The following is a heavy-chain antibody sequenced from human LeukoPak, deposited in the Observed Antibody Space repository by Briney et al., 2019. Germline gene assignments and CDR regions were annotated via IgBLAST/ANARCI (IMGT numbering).Heavy chain of an antibody. CDR1: GYTFTGYY. Sequence: ASVKVSCKASGYTFTGYYMHWVRQAPGQRLEWMGRINPNSGGTNYAQKFQGRVTMTRDTSISTAYMELSRLRSDDTAVYYCARDLYGSGSYYNGDYWGQGTLVTVSS. CDR2: INPNSGGT. D-gene: IGHD3-10*01. CDR3: ARDLYGSGSYYNGDY. V-gene: IGHV1-2*06. J-gene: IGHJ4*02.